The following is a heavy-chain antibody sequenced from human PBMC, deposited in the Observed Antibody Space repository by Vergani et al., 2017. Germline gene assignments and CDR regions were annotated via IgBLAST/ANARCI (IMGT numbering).Heavy chain of an antibody. CDR3: AKYSNYGLGKVYYYYYYMDV. V-gene: IGHV3-23*01. Sequence: EVRLLESGGGLVQPGGSLRLSCAASGFTFSSYAMSWVRQAPGKGLEWVSAISGSGGSTYYADSVKGRFTISRDNSKNTLYLQMNSLRAEDTAVYYCAKYSNYGLGKVYYYYYYMDVWGKGTTVTVSS. J-gene: IGHJ6*03. CDR1: GFTFSSYA. D-gene: IGHD4-11*01. CDR2: ISGSGGST.